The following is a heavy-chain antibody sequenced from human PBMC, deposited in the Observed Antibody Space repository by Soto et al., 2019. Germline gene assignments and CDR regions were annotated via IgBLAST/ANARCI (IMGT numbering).Heavy chain of an antibody. CDR2: INHSGST. CDR1: GGSFNGYY. V-gene: IGHV4-34*01. CDR3: ASQRPTVTTFDY. J-gene: IGHJ4*02. D-gene: IGHD4-17*01. Sequence: QVQLRQWGAGLVKPSETLSLTCAVYGGSFNGYYWNWIRQPPGKGLEWIGGINHSGSTNYNPSLKSRVSISVDTSNNQFSLRLSSVTAADTAVYYCASQRPTVTTFDYWGQGTLVTVSS.